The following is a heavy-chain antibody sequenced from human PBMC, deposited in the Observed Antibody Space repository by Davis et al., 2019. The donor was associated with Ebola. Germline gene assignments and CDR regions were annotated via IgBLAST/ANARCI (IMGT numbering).Heavy chain of an antibody. J-gene: IGHJ4*02. Sequence: PGGSLRLSCAASGFTFSSYAMHWVRQAPGKGLEWVAVISYDGSNKYYADSVKGRFTISRDNSKNTLYLQMNSLRAEDTAVYYCARHSGTAAAAMAWYFDYWGQGTLVTVSS. V-gene: IGHV3-30*14. CDR2: ISYDGSNK. CDR3: ARHSGTAAAAMAWYFDY. CDR1: GFTFSSYA. D-gene: IGHD6-13*01.